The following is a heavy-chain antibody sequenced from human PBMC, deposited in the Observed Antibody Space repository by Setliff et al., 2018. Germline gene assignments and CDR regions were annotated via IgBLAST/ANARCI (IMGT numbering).Heavy chain of an antibody. V-gene: IGHV7-4-1*02. D-gene: IGHD3-10*01. Sequence: GASVKVSCKASGYTFSSYAMNWVRQAPGQGLEWMGWISTNTGNPTYAQGFTGRFVFSLDTSVSTAYLQISGLKGEDSAVYYCARASRFGTTMWRGDYYMDVWGKGTTVTVSS. CDR2: ISTNTGNP. CDR3: ARASRFGTTMWRGDYYMDV. CDR1: GYTFSSYA. J-gene: IGHJ6*03.